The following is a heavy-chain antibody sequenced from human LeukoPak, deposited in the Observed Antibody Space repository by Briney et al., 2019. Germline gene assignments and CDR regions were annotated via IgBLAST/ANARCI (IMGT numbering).Heavy chain of an antibody. J-gene: IGHJ6*03. V-gene: IGHV4-59*01. CDR1: GGSISSNY. D-gene: IGHD3-3*01. CDR2: IYYSGST. CDR3: ARAATGFWSGYPIYYYYYYTDV. Sequence: SETLSLTCTVSGGSISSNYWSWIRQPPGKGLEWIGYIYYSGSTNYNPSLKSRVTISVDTSKNQFSLKLSSVTAADTAVYYCARAATGFWSGYPIYYYYYYTDVWGKETTVTVSS.